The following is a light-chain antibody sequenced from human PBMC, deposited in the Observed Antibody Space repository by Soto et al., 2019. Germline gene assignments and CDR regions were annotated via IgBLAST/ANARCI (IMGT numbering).Light chain of an antibody. V-gene: IGKV3-15*01. J-gene: IGKJ5*01. CDR3: QQYGTSEII. Sequence: ELMMNKSPATLSVSPGDRATLSCRASQSISRNLAWYQQKPGQAPRLLIYGASTRATGIPAWFSGSGSGTDFTLTISRLEPEDFAVFYCQQYGTSEIIFGQGTLLENK. CDR1: QSISRN. CDR2: GAS.